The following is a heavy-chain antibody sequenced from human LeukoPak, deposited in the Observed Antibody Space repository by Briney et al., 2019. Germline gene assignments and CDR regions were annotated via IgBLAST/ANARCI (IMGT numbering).Heavy chain of an antibody. J-gene: IGHJ4*02. CDR3: ATVRGGSGREGY. CDR2: INPNSGGT. CDR1: GYTFTGYY. Sequence: ASVKVSCKASGYTFTGYYMHWVRQAPGQGLEWMGWINPNSGGTNYAQKFQGRVTMTRDTSISTAYMELSSLRSEDTAVYYCATVRGGSGREGYWGQGTLVTVSS. D-gene: IGHD3-10*01. V-gene: IGHV1-2*02.